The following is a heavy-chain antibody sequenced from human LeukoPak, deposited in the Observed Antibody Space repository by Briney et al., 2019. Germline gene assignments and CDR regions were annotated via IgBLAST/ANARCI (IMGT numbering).Heavy chain of an antibody. J-gene: IGHJ4*02. Sequence: SETLSLTCTVSGGSISSSSYYWGWIRQPPGKGLEWIGSIYYSGSTYYNPSLKSRVTISVDTSKNQFSLKLSSVTAADTAVYYCAATNVLLWFGELSKTAYFDYWGQGTLVTVSS. CDR2: IYYSGST. D-gene: IGHD3-10*01. CDR3: AATNVLLWFGELSKTAYFDY. V-gene: IGHV4-39*07. CDR1: GGSISSSSYY.